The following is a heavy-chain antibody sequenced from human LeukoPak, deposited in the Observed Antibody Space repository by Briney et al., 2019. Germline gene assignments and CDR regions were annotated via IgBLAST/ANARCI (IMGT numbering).Heavy chain of an antibody. Sequence: HPGGSLRLSCAASGFTFSSYAMRWVRQAPGKGLEWVAVISYDGSNKYYADSVKGRFTISRDNSKNTLYLQMNSLRAEDTAVYYCARDFPLFGPGTFDYWGQGTLVTVSS. CDR3: ARDFPLFGPGTFDY. D-gene: IGHD2-21*01. V-gene: IGHV3-30*04. CDR1: GFTFSSYA. CDR2: ISYDGSNK. J-gene: IGHJ4*02.